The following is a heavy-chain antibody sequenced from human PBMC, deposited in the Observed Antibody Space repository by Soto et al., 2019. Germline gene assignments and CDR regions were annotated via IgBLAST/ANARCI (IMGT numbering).Heavy chain of an antibody. J-gene: IGHJ4*02. V-gene: IGHV3-11*05. CDR3: VRDASGIRGYGH. D-gene: IGHD2-15*01. Sequence: QVQLVESGGGLVKPGGSLRLSCAASGFTFSDYYMNWVRQAPGKGLEWLSYISSDSVDINYADSVKGRFTISRVNADNSLYPQMNSLRAEDTAVYYCVRDASGIRGYGHWGQGTLVTVSP. CDR2: ISSDSVDI. CDR1: GFTFSDYY.